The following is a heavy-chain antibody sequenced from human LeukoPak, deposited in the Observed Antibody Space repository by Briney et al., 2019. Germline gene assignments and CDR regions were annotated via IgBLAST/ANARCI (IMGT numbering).Heavy chain of an antibody. CDR1: GFTFSDYY. Sequence: PRGSLRLSCAASGFTFSDYYMSWVRQAPGKGLEWVSYISSSGSTIYYADSVKGRFTISRDNAKNSLYLQMNSLRAEDTAVYYCARAPGVYDAFDIWGQGTMVTVSS. CDR2: ISSSGSTI. J-gene: IGHJ3*02. D-gene: IGHD6-13*01. CDR3: ARAPGVYDAFDI. V-gene: IGHV3-11*04.